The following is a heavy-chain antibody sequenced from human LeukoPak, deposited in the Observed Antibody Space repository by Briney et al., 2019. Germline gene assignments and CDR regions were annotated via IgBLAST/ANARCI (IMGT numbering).Heavy chain of an antibody. D-gene: IGHD1-26*01. CDR2: IIPIFGTA. V-gene: IGHV1-69*13. Sequence: SVKVSCKASGGTFSSYAISWVRQAPGQGLEWMGGIIPIFGTANYAQKFQGRVTITADESTSTAYMELSSLRSDDTAVYYCARDREYSGSPGFDYWGQGTLVTVSS. CDR3: ARDREYSGSPGFDY. J-gene: IGHJ4*02. CDR1: GGTFSSYA.